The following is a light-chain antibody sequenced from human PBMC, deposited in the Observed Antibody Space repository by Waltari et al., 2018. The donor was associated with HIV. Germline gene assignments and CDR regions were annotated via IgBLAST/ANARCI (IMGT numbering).Light chain of an antibody. CDR3: QSADSSGPPWV. CDR1: ALPKQY. Sequence: SYELTQPPSVSVSPGQTARITCSGDALPKQYAYWYQQKPGQAPVLVIYKDSERPSGIPERFSGSSSGTTVTLTISGVQAEDEADYYCQSADSSGPPWVFGGGTKLTVL. V-gene: IGLV3-25*03. CDR2: KDS. J-gene: IGLJ3*02.